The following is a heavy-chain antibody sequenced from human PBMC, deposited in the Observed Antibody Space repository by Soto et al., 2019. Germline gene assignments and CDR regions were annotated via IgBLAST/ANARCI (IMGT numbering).Heavy chain of an antibody. CDR3: ARDPDYFQPPGDAFDI. V-gene: IGHV1-69*01. CDR2: IIPIFGTA. Sequence: QVQLVQSGAEVKKPGSSVKVSCKASGGTFSSYAISWVRQAPGQGLEWMGGIIPIFGTANYAQKFQGRVTITADESTSTAYMDLSSLRSEDTAVYYCARDPDYFQPPGDAFDIWGQGTMVTVSS. D-gene: IGHD4-17*01. CDR1: GGTFSSYA. J-gene: IGHJ3*02.